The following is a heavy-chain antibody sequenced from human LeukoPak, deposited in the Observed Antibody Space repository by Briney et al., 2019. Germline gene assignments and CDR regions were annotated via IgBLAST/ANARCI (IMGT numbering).Heavy chain of an antibody. V-gene: IGHV1-46*01. J-gene: IGHJ4*02. CDR2: INSSGGST. CDR1: GYTFTSYY. CDR3: ARREQWLVGDDY. D-gene: IGHD6-19*01. Sequence: ASVKVSCKASGYTFTSYYMHWVRQAPGQGLEWMGIINSSGGSTSYAQKFQGRVTITRDMSTSTVYMELSSLRSEDTAVYYCARREQWLVGDDYWGQGNLVTVSS.